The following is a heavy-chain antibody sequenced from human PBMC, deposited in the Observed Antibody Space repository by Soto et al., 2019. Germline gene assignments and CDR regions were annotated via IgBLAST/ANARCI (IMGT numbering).Heavy chain of an antibody. CDR3: AKYLDYYDSSGYYYHYYGMDV. CDR1: GFTFSSYA. Sequence: EVQLLESGGGLVQPGGSLRLSCAASGFTFSSYAMSWVRQAPGKGLEWVSAISGSGGSTYYADSVKGRFTISRDKSKNTLYLQMNSLRAEDAAVYYCAKYLDYYDSSGYYYHYYGMDVWGQGTTVTVSS. V-gene: IGHV3-23*01. CDR2: ISGSGGST. D-gene: IGHD3-22*01. J-gene: IGHJ6*02.